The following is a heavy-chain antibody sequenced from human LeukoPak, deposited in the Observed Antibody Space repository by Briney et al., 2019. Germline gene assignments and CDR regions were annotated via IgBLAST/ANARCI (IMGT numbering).Heavy chain of an antibody. CDR2: IWYGGSNK. Sequence: PGGSLRLSCAASGFTFSSYGMHWVRQAPGKGLEWVAVIWYGGSNKYYADSVKGRFTISRDNSKNTLYLQMNSLRAEDTAVYYCAKSPARNYYDSSGYYYGSVDYWGQGTLVTVSS. CDR1: GFTFSSYG. J-gene: IGHJ4*02. V-gene: IGHV3-30*02. CDR3: AKSPARNYYDSSGYYYGSVDY. D-gene: IGHD3-22*01.